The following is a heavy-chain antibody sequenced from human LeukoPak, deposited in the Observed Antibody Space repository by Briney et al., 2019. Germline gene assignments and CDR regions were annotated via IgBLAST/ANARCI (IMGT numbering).Heavy chain of an antibody. CDR1: GGSISTTSYY. CDR3: ARVAAKTVDY. J-gene: IGHJ4*02. CDR2: IYYNGST. Sequence: SETLSLTCTVSGGSISTTSYYWGWIRQPPGTGLQWIGSIYYNGSTYYNPSLKSRVTISVDTSKNQFSLRLSSVTAADTAVYYCARVAAKTVDYWGQGTLVTVSS. V-gene: IGHV4-39*07. D-gene: IGHD2-15*01.